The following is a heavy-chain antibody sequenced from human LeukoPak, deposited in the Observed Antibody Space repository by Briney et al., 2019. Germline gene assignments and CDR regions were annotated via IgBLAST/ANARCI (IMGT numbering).Heavy chain of an antibody. CDR3: ARRGLQGGSWFDP. J-gene: IGHJ5*02. Sequence: ASVKVSCKASGYTFSGYYMHWVRQATGQGLEWMGWMNPNSGNTGYAQKFQGRVIITRNTSISTAYMELSSLRSEDTAVYYCARRGLQGGSWFDPWGQGTLVTVSS. V-gene: IGHV1-8*03. D-gene: IGHD2-15*01. CDR1: GYTFSGYY. CDR2: MNPNSGNT.